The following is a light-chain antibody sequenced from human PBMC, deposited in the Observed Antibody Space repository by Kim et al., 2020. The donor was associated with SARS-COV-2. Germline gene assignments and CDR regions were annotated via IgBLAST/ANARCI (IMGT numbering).Light chain of an antibody. V-gene: IGKV1-39*01. J-gene: IGKJ4*01. Sequence: DIQMTQSPSSLSAFVGDRVTITCRSSQSISDYLNWYQHKPGKAPNLLIYAASTLQSGVPSRFAVSGSGTDFTLTITSLQPEFHATYYCQQTFTPTLTSGEGTRVVIK. CDR3: QQTFTPTLT. CDR2: AAS. CDR1: QSISDY.